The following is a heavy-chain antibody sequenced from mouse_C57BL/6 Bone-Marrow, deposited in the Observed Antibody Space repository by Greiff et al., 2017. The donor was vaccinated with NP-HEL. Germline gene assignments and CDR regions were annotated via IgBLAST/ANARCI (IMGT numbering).Heavy chain of an antibody. CDR3: ARSGLL. CDR2: IHPNSGSI. Sequence: QVQLQQPGAELVKPGASVKLSCKVSGYTFTSYWMHWVKQRPGQGLEWIGMIHPNSGSINYNEKFKSKAKLTVDKASSTAYMQLSSLTSEDSAVYYCARSGLLWGQGTTLTVSS. J-gene: IGHJ2*01. CDR1: GYTFTSYW. D-gene: IGHD3-1*01. V-gene: IGHV1-64*01.